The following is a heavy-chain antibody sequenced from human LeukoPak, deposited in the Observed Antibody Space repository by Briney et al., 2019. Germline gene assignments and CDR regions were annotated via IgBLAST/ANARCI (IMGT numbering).Heavy chain of an antibody. D-gene: IGHD2-2*01. CDR2: ISSSSSTI. CDR3: ARGGGSIDY. CDR1: GFTFSSYS. Sequence: GGSLRLSCAASGFTFSSYSMNWVRQAPGRGLEWVSYISSSSSTIYYADSVKGRFTISRDNAKNSLYLQMNSLRAEDPAVYYCARGGGSIDYWGQGTLVTVSS. J-gene: IGHJ4*02. V-gene: IGHV3-48*01.